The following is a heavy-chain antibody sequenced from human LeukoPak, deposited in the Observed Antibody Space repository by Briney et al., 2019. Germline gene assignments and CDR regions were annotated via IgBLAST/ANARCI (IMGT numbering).Heavy chain of an antibody. CDR1: GGTFSSYA. J-gene: IGHJ4*02. D-gene: IGHD2-2*01. CDR3: ARDQGYCSSTSCSHPLDY. Sequence: ASVKVSCKASGGTFSSYAISWVRQAPGQGLEWMGGITPIFGTANYAQKFQGRVTITTDESTSTAYMELSSLRSEDTAVYYCARDQGYCSSTSCSHPLDYWGQGTLVTVSS. CDR2: ITPIFGTA. V-gene: IGHV1-69*05.